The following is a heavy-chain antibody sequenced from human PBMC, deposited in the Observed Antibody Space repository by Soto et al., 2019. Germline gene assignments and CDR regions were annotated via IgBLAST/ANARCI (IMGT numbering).Heavy chain of an antibody. V-gene: IGHV1-8*01. J-gene: IGHJ4*02. CDR1: GYTFTSYD. CDR2: MNPNSGNT. CDR3: ARWGQTVAAGPNFDY. D-gene: IGHD6-13*01. Sequence: QVHLVQSGAEVKKPGASVKVSCKTSGYTFTSYDINWVRQATGQGLEWMGWMNPNSGNTGYAQNFQGRVSMTRNTSISTAYMELSSLKSEDSAVYYCARWGQTVAAGPNFDYWGQGTLVTVSS.